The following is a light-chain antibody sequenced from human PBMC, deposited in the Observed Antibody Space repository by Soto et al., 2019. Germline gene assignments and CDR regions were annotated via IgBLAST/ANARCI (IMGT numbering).Light chain of an antibody. V-gene: IGLV1-40*01. CDR2: GNS. Sequence: QSVLTQPPSVSGAPGQRVTISCTGSSSNIGAGYDVHWYQQLPGTAPKLLIYGNSNRPSGVPDRFSGSKSGTSASLAITGRRAEDEADYCCQAYDSSLSGVVFGGGTKLTVL. J-gene: IGLJ2*01. CDR1: SSNIGAGYD. CDR3: QAYDSSLSGVV.